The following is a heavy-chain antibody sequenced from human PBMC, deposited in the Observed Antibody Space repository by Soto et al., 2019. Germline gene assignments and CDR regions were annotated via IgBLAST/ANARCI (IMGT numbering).Heavy chain of an antibody. J-gene: IGHJ6*02. Sequence: SATLSLTCSVSGGSISGHYWTWLRQSPGKGMEWIGYIFYSGSTNYNPSLKSRVTMSIDTSKNQFSLKLSSVTAADTVAEYCARDGHGMYARGQGTTVTV. CDR1: GGSISGHY. CDR3: ARDGHGMYA. CDR2: IFYSGST. V-gene: IGHV4-59*11.